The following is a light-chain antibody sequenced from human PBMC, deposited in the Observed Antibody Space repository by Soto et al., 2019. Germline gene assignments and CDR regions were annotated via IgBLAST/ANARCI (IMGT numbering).Light chain of an antibody. CDR2: DDT. CDR1: NSTIGNNF. V-gene: IGLV1-51*01. Sequence: SALKQAPPGFSGPGAKVTISLFGSNSTIGNNFVAWYQQLPGTAPKLLIYDDTKRPYGIPGRFSGSKSGTSATLGITGLQTGDEADYYCGAWDRSLGVVVFGGGTKVTVL. CDR3: GAWDRSLGVVV. J-gene: IGLJ3*02.